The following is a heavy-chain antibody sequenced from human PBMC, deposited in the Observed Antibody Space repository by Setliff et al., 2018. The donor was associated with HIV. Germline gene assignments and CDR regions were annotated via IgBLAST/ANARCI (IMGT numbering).Heavy chain of an antibody. CDR3: ARHVGYSSSSLDY. J-gene: IGHJ4*02. D-gene: IGHD6-6*01. CDR1: GDSISSYY. V-gene: IGHV4-4*08. Sequence: SETLSLTCTVSGDSISSYYWSWIRQPPGKGLEWIGYIYTSGSTNYNPSLKSRVTISVDTSKNQFSLKLSSVTAAETAVYYCARHVGYSSSSLDYWGQGTLVTVSS. CDR2: IYTSGST.